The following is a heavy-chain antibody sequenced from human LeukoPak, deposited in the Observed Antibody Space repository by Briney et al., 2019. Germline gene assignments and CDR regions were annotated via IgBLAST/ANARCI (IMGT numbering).Heavy chain of an antibody. V-gene: IGHV1-18*01. CDR2: ISAYNGNT. CDR1: GYTFTSYG. J-gene: IGHJ4*02. D-gene: IGHD3-10*01. Sequence: ASVKVSCKASGYTFTSYGISWARQAPGQGLEWMGWISAYNGNTNYAQKLQGRVTMTTDTSTSTAYMELRSLRSDDTAVYYCARESVYGSGSYYRPEPFDYWGQGTLVTVSS. CDR3: ARESVYGSGSYYRPEPFDY.